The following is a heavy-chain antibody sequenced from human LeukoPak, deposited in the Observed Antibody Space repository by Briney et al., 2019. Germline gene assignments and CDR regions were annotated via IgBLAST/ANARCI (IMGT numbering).Heavy chain of an antibody. D-gene: IGHD3-22*01. J-gene: IGHJ4*02. CDR2: IYHRGNS. CDR3: ARESVTMIVD. Sequence: PSGTLSLTCAVSGGSISTAHWWNWVRPSPGKGLEWIGEIYHRGNSNYNPSLKSRVSISVDTSKNQFSLKVTSLTAADTAVYYCARESVTMIVDWGQGTLVTVSS. CDR1: GGSISTAHW. V-gene: IGHV4-4*02.